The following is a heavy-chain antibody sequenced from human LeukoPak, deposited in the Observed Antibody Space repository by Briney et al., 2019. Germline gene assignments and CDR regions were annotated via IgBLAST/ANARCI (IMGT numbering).Heavy chain of an antibody. D-gene: IGHD4-17*01. CDR3: ARESDYGYYYYIDV. J-gene: IGHJ6*03. V-gene: IGHV3-11*01. CDR1: GFTFSDYY. CDR2: ISSGGSTV. Sequence: PGGSLRLSCAASGFTFSDYYISWIRQAPGKGLEWVSYISSGGSTVRYADSVKGRFTISRDNAKKSLYLQMSSLRAEDTAVYYCARESDYGYYYYIDVWGKGTTVTVSS.